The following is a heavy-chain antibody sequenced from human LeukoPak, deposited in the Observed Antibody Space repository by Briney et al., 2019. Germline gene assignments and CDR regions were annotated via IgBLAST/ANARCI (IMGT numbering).Heavy chain of an antibody. CDR2: INPSGGST. Sequence: ASVKVSCKASGYTFTSCYMHWVRQAPGQGLEWMGIINPSGGSTSYAQKFQGRVTMTRDTSTSTVYMELSSLRSEDTAVYYCARAWARQLVPKKNNWFDPWGQGTLVTVSS. J-gene: IGHJ5*02. CDR1: GYTFTSCY. D-gene: IGHD6-6*01. V-gene: IGHV1-46*03. CDR3: ARAWARQLVPKKNNWFDP.